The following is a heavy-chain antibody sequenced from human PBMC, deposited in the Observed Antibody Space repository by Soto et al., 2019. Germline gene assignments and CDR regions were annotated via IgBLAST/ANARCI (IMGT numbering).Heavy chain of an antibody. V-gene: IGHV4-39*01. CDR2: IYYSGST. Sequence: QLQLQESGPGLVKPSETQSLTCTVSGGSISSSSYYWGWIRQPPGKGLEWIGSIYYSGSTYYNPSLKSRVTIPVDTSKNQCSRKRSSVTAADTAVYYCARHRPGMLYYGMDVWGQGTTVTVSS. CDR3: ARHRPGMLYYGMDV. J-gene: IGHJ6*02. CDR1: GGSISSSSYY. D-gene: IGHD2-8*01.